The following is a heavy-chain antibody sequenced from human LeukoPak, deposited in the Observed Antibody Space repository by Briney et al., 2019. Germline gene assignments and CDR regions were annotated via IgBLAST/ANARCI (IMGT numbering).Heavy chain of an antibody. D-gene: IGHD3-3*01. CDR3: ARAPYDFWSGYPEGIDY. CDR2: MNPNSGNT. J-gene: IGHJ4*02. V-gene: IGHV1-8*01. CDR1: GYTFTSYD. Sequence: ASVKVSCKASGYTFTSYDINWVRQATGQGLEWMGWMNPNSGNTGYSQKFQGRVTMTRNTSTRTAYMELSSPRSDDTAVYYCARAPYDFWSGYPEGIDYWGQGTLVTVSS.